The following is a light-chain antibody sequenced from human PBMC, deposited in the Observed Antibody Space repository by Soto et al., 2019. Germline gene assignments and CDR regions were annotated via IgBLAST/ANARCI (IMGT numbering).Light chain of an antibody. V-gene: IGKV3-11*01. J-gene: IGKJ5*01. CDR3: QQRKNWPPLT. CDR2: DAS. CDR1: QNVDIY. Sequence: ETVLTQSPATLSLSPGERATLSCRASQNVDIYLSWYQQKPGQAPRLLIYDASNRATGVPARFSGSGSGTDFTLPISSLEAEDFAFYYCQQRKNWPPLTFGQGTRLEIK.